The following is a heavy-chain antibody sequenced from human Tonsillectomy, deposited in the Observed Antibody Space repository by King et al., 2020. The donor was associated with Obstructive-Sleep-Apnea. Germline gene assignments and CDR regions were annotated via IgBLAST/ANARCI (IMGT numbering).Heavy chain of an antibody. Sequence: VQLVESGGGVVQPGRSLRLSCAASGFTFINYGMHWVRQAPGKGLEWVACIRYDGSETYYADSVKGRFTISRDNSKNTLYLQMNSLRAEDTAVYHCAKFPMRVSIVTTPSILDYWGQGTLVTVSS. D-gene: IGHD1-26*01. CDR3: AKFPMRVSIVTTPSILDY. CDR2: IRYDGSET. J-gene: IGHJ4*02. V-gene: IGHV3-30*02. CDR1: GFTFINYG.